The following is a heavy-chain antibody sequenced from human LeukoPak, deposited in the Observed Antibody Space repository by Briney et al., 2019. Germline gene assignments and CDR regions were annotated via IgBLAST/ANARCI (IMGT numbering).Heavy chain of an antibody. V-gene: IGHV4-34*01. CDR3: ARHGHTATVARAFHI. D-gene: IGHD5-18*01. CDR2: IYYSGSA. Sequence: PSETLSLTCAVYGGSFSGYYWGWIRQPPGKGLEWIGNIYYSGSAYYNPSLKSRVTISVDSSKTQFSLQLSSVTAADTAMYYCARHGHTATVARAFHIWGQGTMVTVSS. J-gene: IGHJ3*02. CDR1: GGSFSGYY.